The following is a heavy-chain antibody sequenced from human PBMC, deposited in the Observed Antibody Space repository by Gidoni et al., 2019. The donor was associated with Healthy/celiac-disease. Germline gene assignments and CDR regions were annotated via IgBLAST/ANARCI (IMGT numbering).Heavy chain of an antibody. J-gene: IGHJ6*02. CDR3: ARVGESGWPYYYYGMDV. Sequence: QVQLQESGPGLVKPSETLSLTCAVSGYSISSGYYWGWIRQPPGKGLEWIGSIYHSGSTYYNPSLKSRVTISVDTSKNQFSLKLSSVTAADTAVYYCARVGESGWPYYYYGMDVWGQGTTVTVSS. V-gene: IGHV4-38-2*01. CDR1: GYSISSGYY. CDR2: IYHSGST. D-gene: IGHD6-19*01.